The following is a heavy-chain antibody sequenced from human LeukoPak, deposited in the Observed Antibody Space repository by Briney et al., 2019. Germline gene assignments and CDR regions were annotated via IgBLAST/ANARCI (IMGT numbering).Heavy chain of an antibody. CDR1: GGSIYINNYY. CDR3: ARAAGGWDKYYYYYIDV. V-gene: IGHV4-39*07. J-gene: IGHJ6*03. CDR2: MYHSWST. Sequence: SETLSLTCTISGGSIYINNYYWVWIRQPPGEGLEWIASMYHSWSTYYTPTLKSRVSMALDTSKNQFSLKLSSVTAADTAVYYCARAAGGWDKYYYYYIDVWGKGTTVTVSS. D-gene: IGHD1-26*01.